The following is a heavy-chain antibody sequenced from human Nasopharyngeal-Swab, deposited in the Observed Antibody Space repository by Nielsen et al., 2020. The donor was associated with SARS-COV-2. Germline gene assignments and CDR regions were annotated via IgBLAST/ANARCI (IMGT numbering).Heavy chain of an antibody. Sequence: SVKVSCKASGGTFSSYAISWVRQAPGQGLEWMGGIIPIFGTANYAQKFQGRVTITADESTSTAYMEPSSPRSEDTAVYYCARSPAHSSSWYFGRYYYGMDVWGQGTTVTVSS. D-gene: IGHD6-13*01. CDR3: ARSPAHSSSWYFGRYYYGMDV. CDR2: IIPIFGTA. V-gene: IGHV1-69*13. J-gene: IGHJ6*02. CDR1: GGTFSSYA.